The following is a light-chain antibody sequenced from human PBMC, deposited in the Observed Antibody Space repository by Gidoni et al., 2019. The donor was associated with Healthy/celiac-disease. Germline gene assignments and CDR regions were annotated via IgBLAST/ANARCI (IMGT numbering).Light chain of an antibody. CDR1: QSVSSSY. J-gene: IGKJ4*01. CDR3: QQYGSSLLT. Sequence: ENVLTQSPGTLSLSPGERATLSCRASQSVSSSYLALYQQKPGQAPRLLIYGASSRATGIPDRFSGSGSGTDFTLTISRLEPEDFAVYYCQQYGSSLLTFGGGTKVEIK. V-gene: IGKV3-20*01. CDR2: GAS.